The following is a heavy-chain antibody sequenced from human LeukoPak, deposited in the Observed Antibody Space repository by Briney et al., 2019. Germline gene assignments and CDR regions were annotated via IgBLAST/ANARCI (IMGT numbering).Heavy chain of an antibody. Sequence: GSLRLSCAASGFTVSSNYMSWVRQAPGKGLEWIGSIYYSGSSYYNPSLKSRVTISVDTSKNQFSLKLSSVTAADTAVYYCARRAHNSVYFDYWGQGTLVTVSS. CDR2: IYYSGSS. D-gene: IGHD5-24*01. CDR1: GFTVSSNY. V-gene: IGHV4-39*01. CDR3: ARRAHNSVYFDY. J-gene: IGHJ4*02.